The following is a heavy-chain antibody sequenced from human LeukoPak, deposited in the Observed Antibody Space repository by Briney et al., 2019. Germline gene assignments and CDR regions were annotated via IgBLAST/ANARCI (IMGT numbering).Heavy chain of an antibody. CDR3: ARSPLLGMAAVYWYFDL. D-gene: IGHD6-13*01. J-gene: IGHJ2*01. Sequence: KPSETLSLTCTVSGVSINNYYWSWIRQPPGKGLEWIGYLYCSGSTNYNPSLKSRVTISVDTSKNQFSLKLSSVTAADTAVYYCARSPLLGMAAVYWYFDLWGRGTLVTVSS. CDR2: LYCSGST. V-gene: IGHV4-59*01. CDR1: GVSINNYY.